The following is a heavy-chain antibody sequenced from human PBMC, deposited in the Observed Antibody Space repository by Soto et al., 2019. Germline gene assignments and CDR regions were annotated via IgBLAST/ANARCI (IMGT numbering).Heavy chain of an antibody. CDR3: ARHVAVGYYYYYYGMDV. D-gene: IGHD2-21*01. CDR1: GGSISSGSYY. J-gene: IGHJ6*02. Sequence: SETLSVSWTVCGGSISSGSYYWGWIRQPPGKGLEWIGSIYYSGSTYYNPSLKSRVTISVDTSKNQFSLKLSSVTAADTAVYYCARHVAVGYYYYYYGMDVWGQGTTVTVSS. CDR2: IYYSGST. V-gene: IGHV4-39*01.